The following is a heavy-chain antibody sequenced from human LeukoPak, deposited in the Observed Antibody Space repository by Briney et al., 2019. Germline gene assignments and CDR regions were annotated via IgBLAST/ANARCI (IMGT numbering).Heavy chain of an antibody. CDR1: GFTFSSYA. CDR2: ISGSGGST. D-gene: IGHD2-2*02. CDR3: AKWKIVVVPAAIDDAFDI. Sequence: PGGSLRLSCAASGFTFSSYAMSWVRQAPGKGLEWVSAISGSGGSTYYADSVKGRFTISRDNSKNTLYLQMNSLRAEDTAVYYCAKWKIVVVPAAIDDAFDIWGQGTMVTVSS. J-gene: IGHJ3*02. V-gene: IGHV3-23*01.